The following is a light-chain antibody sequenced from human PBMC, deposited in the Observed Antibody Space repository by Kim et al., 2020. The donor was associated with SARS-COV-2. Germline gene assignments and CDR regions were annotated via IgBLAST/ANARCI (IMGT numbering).Light chain of an antibody. CDR2: DVS. CDR1: SSDVGGYNY. Sequence: GPSITVSCTGTSSDVGGYNYVSWYQQHPGNAPKLMIYDVSNRPSGVSNRFSGSKSGNTASLTISGLQAEDEADYYCSSYTSSGTVVFGGGTQLTVL. J-gene: IGLJ2*01. V-gene: IGLV2-14*03. CDR3: SSYTSSGTVV.